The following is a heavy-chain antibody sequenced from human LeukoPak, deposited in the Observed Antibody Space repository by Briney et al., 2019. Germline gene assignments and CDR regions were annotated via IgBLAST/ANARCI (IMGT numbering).Heavy chain of an antibody. D-gene: IGHD3-10*01. Sequence: GGSLRLSWAASGFTFSSYWMSWVRQAPGKGLEWVANIKQDGSEKYYVDSVKGRFTISRDNAKNSLYLQMNSLRAEDTAVYYCARVVWFGEPPSLGWFDPWGQGTLVTVSS. CDR1: GFTFSSYW. J-gene: IGHJ5*02. CDR2: IKQDGSEK. CDR3: ARVVWFGEPPSLGWFDP. V-gene: IGHV3-7*01.